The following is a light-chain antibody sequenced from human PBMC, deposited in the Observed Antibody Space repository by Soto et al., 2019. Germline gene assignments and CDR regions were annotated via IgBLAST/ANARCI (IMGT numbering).Light chain of an antibody. V-gene: IGKV1-5*03. CDR1: HSLIKW. J-gene: IGKJ1*01. Sequence: DIQMTQSPTTLSASVGESVTITCRASHSLIKWLAWYQQKQGKAPKLXIYKASTLKSGVRSRFSGSGSGTEFTLTISSLQPDDFATDYCQHYNSSSEAFGQGTKVDIK. CDR2: KAS. CDR3: QHYNSSSEA.